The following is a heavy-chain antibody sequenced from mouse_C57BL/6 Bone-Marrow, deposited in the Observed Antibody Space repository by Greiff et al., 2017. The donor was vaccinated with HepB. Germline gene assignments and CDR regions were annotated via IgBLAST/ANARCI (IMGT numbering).Heavy chain of an antibody. V-gene: IGHV1-54*01. Sequence: QVQLQQSGAELVRPGTSVKVSCKASGYAFTNYLIEWVKQRPGQGLEWIGVINPGSGGTNYNEKFKGKATLTADKSSSTAYMQLSSLTSEDSAVYFCARSLYSNYGTSAYGGQGTLVTVSA. CDR2: INPGSGGT. CDR1: GYAFTNYL. CDR3: ARSLYSNYGTSAY. J-gene: IGHJ3*01. D-gene: IGHD2-5*01.